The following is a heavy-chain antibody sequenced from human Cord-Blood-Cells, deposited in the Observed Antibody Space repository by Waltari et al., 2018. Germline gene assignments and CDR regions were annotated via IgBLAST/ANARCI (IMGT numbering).Heavy chain of an antibody. CDR2: INQSGSA. CDR3: ARQEASSSSYWYFDL. D-gene: IGHD6-6*01. CDR1: GGSFSGYY. J-gene: IGHJ2*01. V-gene: IGHV4-34*01. Sequence: QVQLQQWGAGLLKPSETLSLTCAVYGGSFSGYYWSWIRQPPGKGLGWIGEINQSGSANYNPSLKSRVTISVDTSKNQFSLKLSSVTAADTAVYYCARQEASSSSYWYFDLWGRGTLVTVSS.